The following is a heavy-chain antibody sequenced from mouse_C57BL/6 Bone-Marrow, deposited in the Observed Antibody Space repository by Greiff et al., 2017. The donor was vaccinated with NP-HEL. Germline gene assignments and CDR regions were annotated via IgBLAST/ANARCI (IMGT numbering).Heavy chain of an antibody. V-gene: IGHV1-69*01. CDR2: IDPSDSYT. Sequence: QVQLQQPGAELVMPGASVKLSCKASGYTFTSYWMHWVKQRPGQGLEWIGEIDPSDSYTNYNQKFKGKSTVTVDKSSSTADMQLSSLTSEDSAVYYCARGYYSNYEVFFAYWGQGTLVTVSA. J-gene: IGHJ3*01. D-gene: IGHD2-5*01. CDR1: GYTFTSYW. CDR3: ARGYYSNYEVFFAY.